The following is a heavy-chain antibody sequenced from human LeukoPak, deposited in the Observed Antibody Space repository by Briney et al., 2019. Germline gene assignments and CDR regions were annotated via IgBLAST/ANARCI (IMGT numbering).Heavy chain of an antibody. CDR2: ISYDGSNK. D-gene: IGHD1-26*01. CDR1: GGSISSYY. V-gene: IGHV3-30-3*01. Sequence: LSLTCTVSGGSISSYYWSWVRQAPGKGLEWVAVISYDGSNKYYADSVKGRFTISRDNSKNTLYLQMNSLRAEDTAVYYCARSVGLNYYYGMDVWGQGTTVTVSS. CDR3: ARSVGLNYYYGMDV. J-gene: IGHJ6*02.